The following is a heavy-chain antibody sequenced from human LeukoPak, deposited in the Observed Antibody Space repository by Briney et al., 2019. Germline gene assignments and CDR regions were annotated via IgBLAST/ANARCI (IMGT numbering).Heavy chain of an antibody. D-gene: IGHD3-10*01. V-gene: IGHV4-39*07. Sequence: PSETLSLTCTVSDGSISRSSYYWGWIRQPPGKGLEWIGSIYYSGSTNYNPSLKSRVTISVDTSKNQFSLKLSSVTAADTAVYYCARYYYGSGSFFDYWGQGTLVTVSS. CDR2: IYYSGST. CDR1: DGSISRSSYY. CDR3: ARYYYGSGSFFDY. J-gene: IGHJ4*02.